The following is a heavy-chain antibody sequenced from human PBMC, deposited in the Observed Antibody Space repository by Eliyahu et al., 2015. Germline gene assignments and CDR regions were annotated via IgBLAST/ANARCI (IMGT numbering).Heavy chain of an antibody. CDR1: GFTFSSYW. D-gene: IGHD2-2*01. J-gene: IGHJ3*02. V-gene: IGHV3-21*01. CDR2: ISSSSSYI. CDR3: ARVVSNAFDI. Sequence: EVQLVESGGGLVQPGGSLRLSCAASGFTFSSYWMSWVRQAPGKGLEWVSSISSSSSYIYYADSVKGRFTISRDNAKNSLYLQMNSLRAEDTAVYYCARVVSNAFDIWGQGTMVTVSS.